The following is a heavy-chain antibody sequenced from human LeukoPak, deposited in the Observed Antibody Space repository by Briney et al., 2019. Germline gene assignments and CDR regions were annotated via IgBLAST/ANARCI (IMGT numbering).Heavy chain of an antibody. D-gene: IGHD3-3*01. CDR1: GGSISSYY. CDR2: IYYSGST. Sequence: PSETLSLTCTVSGGSISSYYWSWIRQPPGKGLEWIGCIYYSGSTNYNPSLKSRVTISVDTSKNQFSLKLSSVTAADTAVYYCARGYYDFWSGYLEYYFDYWGQGTLVTVSS. J-gene: IGHJ4*02. V-gene: IGHV4-59*01. CDR3: ARGYYDFWSGYLEYYFDY.